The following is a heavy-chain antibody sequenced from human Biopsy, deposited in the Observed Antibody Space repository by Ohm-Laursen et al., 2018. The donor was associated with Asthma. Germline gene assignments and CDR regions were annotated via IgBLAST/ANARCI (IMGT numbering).Heavy chain of an antibody. CDR2: VSSDGHNK. D-gene: IGHD6-19*01. J-gene: IGHJ3*02. Sequence: SLRLSCPASGFVFSQCGMHWVRQGPGKGLEWVALVSSDGHNKYYEDSVKGRFTISRDNSRNRLYLQINRLTVEDSAVYFCARQSGQEYGDSSGFDIWGQGAKVAVSS. CDR1: GFVFSQCG. CDR3: ARQSGQEYGDSSGFDI. V-gene: IGHV3-30*03.